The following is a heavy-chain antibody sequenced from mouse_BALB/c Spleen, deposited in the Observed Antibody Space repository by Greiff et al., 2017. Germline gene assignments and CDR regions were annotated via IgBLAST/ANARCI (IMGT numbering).Heavy chain of an antibody. CDR2: INPYNDGT. D-gene: IGHD1-2*01. J-gene: IGHJ4*01. CDR3: ENGDYYGHYSMDY. CDR1: GYTFTSYV. V-gene: IGHV1-14*01. Sequence: EVQLQQSGPELVKPGASVKMSCKASGYTFTSYVMHWVKQKPGQGLEWIGYINPYNDGTKYNEKFKGKATLTSDKSSSTAYMELSSLTSEDSAVYYCENGDYYGHYSMDYWGKGTSATVAS.